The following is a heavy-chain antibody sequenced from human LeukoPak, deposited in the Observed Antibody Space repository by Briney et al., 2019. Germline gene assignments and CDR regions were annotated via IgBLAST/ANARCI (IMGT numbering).Heavy chain of an antibody. CDR3: AREGVNYHDSSGYYAVS. Sequence: GRSLRLSCEASGFTFNSYTMQWVRQAPGKGLEWVALISLDGSYKFYADSVKGRFTISRDNSKSTLYLQMNSLRAEDTAVYYCAREGVNYHDSSGYYAVSWGQGTLVTVSS. V-gene: IGHV3-30-3*01. CDR1: GFTFNSYT. J-gene: IGHJ5*02. D-gene: IGHD3-22*01. CDR2: ISLDGSYK.